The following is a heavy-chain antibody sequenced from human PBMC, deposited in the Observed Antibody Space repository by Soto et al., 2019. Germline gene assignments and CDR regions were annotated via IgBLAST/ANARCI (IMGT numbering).Heavy chain of an antibody. D-gene: IGHD2-2*01. CDR3: ARHDCISSSWYYYYYYSMDV. Sequence: QVQLVQSGAEVKKPGSSVKVSCKTSGGTFSSYAISWVRQAPGQGLEWMGGIIPIFDTANYAQKFQGRVTITADEAPSTAHMELSSLRSEDTALYYCARHDCISSSWYYYYYYSMDVWGQGTTVTVSS. CDR1: GGTFSSYA. J-gene: IGHJ6*02. V-gene: IGHV1-69*12. CDR2: IIPIFDTA.